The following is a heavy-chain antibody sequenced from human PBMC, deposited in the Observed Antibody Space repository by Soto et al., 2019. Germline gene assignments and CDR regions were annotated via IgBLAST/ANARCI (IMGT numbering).Heavy chain of an antibody. J-gene: IGHJ4*02. CDR1: GYSFTSNF. V-gene: IGHV1-46*01. D-gene: IGHD5-12*01. Sequence: ASVKVSCKATGYSFTSNFMHWVRQAPGQGLERMGVINPSGASTSYAQKFQGRVTMTSDTSTSTVYMELNSLTSEDTAVYYCARGGQYTSGDYWGQGTLVT. CDR2: INPSGAST. CDR3: ARGGQYTSGDY.